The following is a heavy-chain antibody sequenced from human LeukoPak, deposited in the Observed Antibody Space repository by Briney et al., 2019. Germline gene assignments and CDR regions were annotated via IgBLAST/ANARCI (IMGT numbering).Heavy chain of an antibody. CDR1: GFTFSHFG. D-gene: IGHD3-3*01. CDR3: AKDLRFSYFDY. Sequence: GGSLRLSCEASGFTFSHFGMHWVRQAPGKGLEWVAVIWYDGSNKYYADSVKGRFTISRDNSKNTLYLQMNSLRAEDTAVYYCAKDLRFSYFDYWGQGTLVTVSS. CDR2: IWYDGSNK. J-gene: IGHJ4*02. V-gene: IGHV3-33*06.